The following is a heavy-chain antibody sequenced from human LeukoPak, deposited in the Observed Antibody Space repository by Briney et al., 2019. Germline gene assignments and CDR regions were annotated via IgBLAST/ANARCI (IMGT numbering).Heavy chain of an antibody. Sequence: GGSLRLSCAASGFTFSSYWMHWVRQAPGKGLVWVSRINSDGSSTSYADSVKGRFTISRDNAKNTLYLQMNSLRAEDTAVYYCARQRSGYSSSWYVPPDHYYGMDVWGQGTTVTVSS. CDR3: ARQRSGYSSSWYVPPDHYYGMDV. J-gene: IGHJ6*02. CDR2: INSDGSST. V-gene: IGHV3-74*01. D-gene: IGHD6-13*01. CDR1: GFTFSSYW.